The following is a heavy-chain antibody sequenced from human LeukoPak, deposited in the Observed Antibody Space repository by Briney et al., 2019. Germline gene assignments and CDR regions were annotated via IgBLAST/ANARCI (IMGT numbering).Heavy chain of an antibody. CDR2: ISASGAST. D-gene: IGHD3-10*01. J-gene: IGHJ4*02. V-gene: IGHV3-23*01. CDR1: GLTFSNSA. Sequence: GGSLRLSCAASGLTFSNSAMSWVRQAPGKGLEWVSGISASGASTYYADSVKGRLTISRDNSKNTLYLQMRSLRAEDTAVYYCAKDEGPSVDGDYFDYWGQGSLVTVSS. CDR3: AKDEGPSVDGDYFDY.